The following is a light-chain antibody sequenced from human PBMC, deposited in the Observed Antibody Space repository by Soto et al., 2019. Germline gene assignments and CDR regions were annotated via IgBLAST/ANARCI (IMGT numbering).Light chain of an antibody. CDR3: QQLNSYPLT. V-gene: IGKV1-9*01. CDR1: KAIGSS. CDR2: GAS. Sequence: IQLTHSPSSLSASVGDSVTITCRASKAIGSSFAWYQQKPGKVPEVLIYGASTLQNGVPSRFSGSGSGTDFTLTISSLQPEDFATYYCQQLNSYPLTFVGGSKVEIX. J-gene: IGKJ4*01.